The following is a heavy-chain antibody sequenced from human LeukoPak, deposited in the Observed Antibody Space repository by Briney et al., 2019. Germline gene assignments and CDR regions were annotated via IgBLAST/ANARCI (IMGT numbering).Heavy chain of an antibody. CDR1: GGSISSSSYY. D-gene: IGHD3-3*01. CDR2: IYYSGST. CDR3: ARDGADFWSGYSPPAWFDP. Sequence: PSETLSLTCTVSGGSISSSSYYWGWIRQPPGKGLEWIGSIYYSGSTYYNPSLKSRVTISVDTSKNQFSLKLSSVTAADTAVYYCARDGADFWSGYSPPAWFDPWGQGTLVTVSS. J-gene: IGHJ5*02. V-gene: IGHV4-39*07.